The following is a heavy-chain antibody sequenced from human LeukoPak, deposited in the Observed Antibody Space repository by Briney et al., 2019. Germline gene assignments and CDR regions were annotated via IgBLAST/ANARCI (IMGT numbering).Heavy chain of an antibody. Sequence: GASVKVSCKASGYTFTSYYMHWVRQAPGQGLEWMGIINPSGGSTSYAQKFQGRVNMTRDMSTSTVYMELSSLRSEDTAVYYCARQNFWSGYYLPLYDYWGQGTLVTVSS. V-gene: IGHV1-46*01. CDR2: INPSGGST. D-gene: IGHD3-3*01. CDR1: GYTFTSYY. J-gene: IGHJ4*02. CDR3: ARQNFWSGYYLPLYDY.